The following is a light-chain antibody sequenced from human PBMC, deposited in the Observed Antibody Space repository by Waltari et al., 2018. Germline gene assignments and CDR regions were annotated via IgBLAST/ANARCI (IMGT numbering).Light chain of an antibody. Sequence: DIQMTQSPYTLSASVGDRVTITCRASQSISGLLAWYRQEAGKAPKLLIYEASTLESGVPSRFSGSGSGTEFTLTISGVQPDDVATFYCQQYRTYPWTFGRGTKVEIK. V-gene: IGKV1-5*03. CDR1: QSISGL. J-gene: IGKJ1*01. CDR3: QQYRTYPWT. CDR2: EAS.